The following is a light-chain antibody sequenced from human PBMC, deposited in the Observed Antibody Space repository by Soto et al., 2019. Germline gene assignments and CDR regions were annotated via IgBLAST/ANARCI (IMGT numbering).Light chain of an antibody. CDR3: QQYNNWPHT. CDR1: QTVSNN. V-gene: IGKV3-15*01. CDR2: GIS. Sequence: EVVVTQSPSTLSVSLGQRATLSCRTSQTVSNNLAWYRQKPGQAPSLLISGISTRATGLPARFSGTGSGTEFTLTISSLQSEDSALYYCQQYNNWPHTFGQGTKLDIK. J-gene: IGKJ2*01.